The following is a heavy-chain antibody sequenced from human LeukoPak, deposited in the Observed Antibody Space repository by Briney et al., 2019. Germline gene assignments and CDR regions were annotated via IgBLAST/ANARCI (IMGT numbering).Heavy chain of an antibody. CDR3: AKGAKYVEDWYFDL. D-gene: IGHD2-21*01. J-gene: IGHJ2*01. CDR1: GFTFDDYA. Sequence: PGRSLRLSCAASGFTFDDYAMHWVRQAPGKGLEWVSGISWNSGSIGYADSVKGRFTISRDNAKNSLYLQMNSLRAEDMALYYCAKGAKYVEDWYFDLWGRGTLVTVSS. CDR2: ISWNSGSI. V-gene: IGHV3-9*03.